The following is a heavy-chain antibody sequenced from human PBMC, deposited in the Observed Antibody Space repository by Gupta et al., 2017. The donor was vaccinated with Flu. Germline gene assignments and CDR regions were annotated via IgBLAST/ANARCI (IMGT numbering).Heavy chain of an antibody. CDR3: ARDFSNFYYYIDV. V-gene: IGHV3-7*01. CDR1: GFTLSHFW. D-gene: IGHD1-1*01. J-gene: IGHJ6*03. Sequence: EVQLVESGGGLVQPGGSLRLSCAASGFTLSHFWMTWVRQAPGKGLEWVANIKQDGSERYYADSVKGRFTISRDNAKNSLYLQMSSLRAEDTAVYYCARDFSNFYYYIDVWGKGTTVTVSS. CDR2: IKQDGSER.